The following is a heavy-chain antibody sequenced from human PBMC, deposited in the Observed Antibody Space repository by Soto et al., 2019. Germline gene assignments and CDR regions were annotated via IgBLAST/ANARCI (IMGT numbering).Heavy chain of an antibody. J-gene: IGHJ6*02. V-gene: IGHV3-23*01. Sequence: EVQLLESGGGLVQPGGSLRLSCAASGFTFRNYDMSWVRQPPGKGLEWVSGISAGGAITYYADSVKGRLTISRDNPKNTLYLQMNSLRAEDRAVYYGAEGLLHGMGVWGQGTTVTVSS. CDR2: ISAGGAIT. CDR3: AEGLLHGMGV. CDR1: GFTFRNYD.